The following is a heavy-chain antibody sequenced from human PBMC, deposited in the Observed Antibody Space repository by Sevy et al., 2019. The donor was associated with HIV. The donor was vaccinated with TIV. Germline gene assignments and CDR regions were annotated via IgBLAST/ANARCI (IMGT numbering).Heavy chain of an antibody. J-gene: IGHJ6*03. Sequence: SETLSLTCTVSGGSISSYYWSWIRQPAGKGLEWIGRIYTSGSTNYNPSLKSRVTMSVDTSKNQFSLKLSSVTAADTAVYYCARGTIVGATIYYYYYMDVWGKGTTVTVSS. CDR3: ARGTIVGATIYYYYYMDV. V-gene: IGHV4-4*07. CDR2: IYTSGST. D-gene: IGHD1-26*01. CDR1: GGSISSYY.